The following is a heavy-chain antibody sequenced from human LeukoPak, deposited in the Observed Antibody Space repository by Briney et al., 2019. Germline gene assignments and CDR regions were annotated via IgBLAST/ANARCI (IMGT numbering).Heavy chain of an antibody. CDR2: FDPEDGET. Sequence: ASVKVSCKVSGYTLTELSMHWVRQAPGKGLEWMGGFDPEDGETIYAQKFQGRVTMTEDTSTDTAYMELSSLRSEDTAVYYCATKRAQRITIFGVVTPFDYWGQGTLVTVSS. J-gene: IGHJ4*02. CDR1: GYTLTELS. CDR3: ATKRAQRITIFGVVTPFDY. D-gene: IGHD3-3*01. V-gene: IGHV1-24*01.